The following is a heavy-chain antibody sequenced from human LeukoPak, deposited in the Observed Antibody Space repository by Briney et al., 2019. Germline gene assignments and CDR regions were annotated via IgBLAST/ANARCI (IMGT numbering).Heavy chain of an antibody. CDR1: GGSFSGYY. J-gene: IGHJ5*02. CDR3: ARRGRTVLSGFDP. D-gene: IGHD4-11*01. CDR2: INHSGST. Sequence: PSETLSLTCAVYGGSFSGYYWSWIRQPPGKGLEWIGEINHSGSTNYNPSLKSRVTISVDTSKNQFSLKLSSVTAADTAVYYCARRGRTVLSGFDPWGQGTLVTVSS. V-gene: IGHV4-34*01.